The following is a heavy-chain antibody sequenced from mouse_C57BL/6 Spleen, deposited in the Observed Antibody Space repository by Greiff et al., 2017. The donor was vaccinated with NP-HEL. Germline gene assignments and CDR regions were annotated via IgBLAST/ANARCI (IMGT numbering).Heavy chain of an antibody. D-gene: IGHD2-3*01. J-gene: IGHJ1*03. Sequence: EVQVVESGGDLVKPGGSLKLSCAASGFTFSSYGMSWVRQTPDKRLEWVATISSGGSYTYYPDSVKGRFTISRDNAKNTLYLQMSSLRSEDTAMYYCASSMMKGYFDVWGTGTTVTVSS. CDR3: ASSMMKGYFDV. V-gene: IGHV5-6*01. CDR1: GFTFSSYG. CDR2: ISSGGSYT.